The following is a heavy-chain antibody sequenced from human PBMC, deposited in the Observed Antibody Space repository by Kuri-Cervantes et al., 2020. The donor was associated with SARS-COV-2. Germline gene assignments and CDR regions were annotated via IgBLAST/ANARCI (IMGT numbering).Heavy chain of an antibody. CDR2: IYYSGST. D-gene: IGHD3-22*01. CDR1: GGSISSHY. V-gene: IGHV4-59*11. Sequence: GSLRLSCTVSGGSISSHYWSWIRQPPGKGLEWIGYIYYSGSTNYNPSLKSRVTISVDTSKNQFSLKLSSVTAADTAVYYCARDYYDSSYFDYWGQGTLVTVSS. J-gene: IGHJ4*02. CDR3: ARDYYDSSYFDY.